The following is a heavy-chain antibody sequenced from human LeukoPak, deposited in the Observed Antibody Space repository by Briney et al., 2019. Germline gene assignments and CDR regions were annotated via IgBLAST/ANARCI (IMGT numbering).Heavy chain of an antibody. CDR1: GGSISSYY. J-gene: IGHJ4*02. CDR2: IYYSGST. D-gene: IGHD6-6*01. CDR3: ARGPRRIAAPRYFDY. V-gene: IGHV4-59*01. Sequence: PSETLSLTCPVSGGSISSYYWSWIRQPPGKGLEWIGYIYYSGSTNYNPSLKSRVTISVDTSKNQFSLKLSSVTAADTAVYYCARGPRRIAAPRYFDYWGQGTLVTVSS.